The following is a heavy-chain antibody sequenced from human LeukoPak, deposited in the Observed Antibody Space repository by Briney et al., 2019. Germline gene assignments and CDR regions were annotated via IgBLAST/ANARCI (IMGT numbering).Heavy chain of an antibody. Sequence: PGGSLRLSCAASGFTFSSYGMHWVRQAPGKGLEWVAVISYDGSNKYYADSVKGRFTISRDNSKNTLYLQMNSLRTEDTAVYYCAKRSNFWTGYLDYWGQGTLVTVSS. V-gene: IGHV3-30*18. D-gene: IGHD3/OR15-3a*01. CDR3: AKRSNFWTGYLDY. J-gene: IGHJ4*02. CDR2: ISYDGSNK. CDR1: GFTFSSYG.